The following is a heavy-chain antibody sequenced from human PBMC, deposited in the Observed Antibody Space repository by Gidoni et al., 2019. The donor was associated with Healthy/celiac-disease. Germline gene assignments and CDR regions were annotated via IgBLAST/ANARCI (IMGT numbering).Heavy chain of an antibody. CDR1: GFTFSSSS. CDR3: ARGGAGKKAVGPLRGFDY. CDR2: ISSSSSTI. Sequence: EVQLVESGGGLVQPGGSLRLSCAASGFTFSSSSMNWVSQAPGKGLEWVSYISSSSSTIYYADSVKGRFTISRDNAKNSLYLQMNSLRDEDTAVYYCARGGAGKKAVGPLRGFDYWGQGTLVTVSS. D-gene: IGHD3-10*01. V-gene: IGHV3-48*02. J-gene: IGHJ4*02.